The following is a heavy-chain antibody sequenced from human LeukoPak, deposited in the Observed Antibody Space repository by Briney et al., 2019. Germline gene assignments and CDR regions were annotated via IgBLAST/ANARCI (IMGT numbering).Heavy chain of an antibody. CDR2: ISSSSTTI. Sequence: GGSLRLSCAASGFTFSTYGINWVRQAPGKGLEWVSYISSSSTTIYYADFVKGRFTISRDNAENSLYLQMNSLRVEDTAVYYCARSTRRDTEVALAEYFQHWGQGTLVTVSS. D-gene: IGHD5-18*01. CDR1: GFTFSTYG. CDR3: ARSTRRDTEVALAEYFQH. V-gene: IGHV3-48*01. J-gene: IGHJ1*01.